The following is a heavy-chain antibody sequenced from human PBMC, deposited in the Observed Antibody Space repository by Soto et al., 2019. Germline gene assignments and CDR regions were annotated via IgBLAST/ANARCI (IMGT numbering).Heavy chain of an antibody. V-gene: IGHV3-23*01. Sequence: PGGTLRLFCAASGFTFSDFVMSWVRQVPGKGLEWVSAITGSGGSAYYADSVKGRFTISRDNSKRTVFLEASSLGAADTAVYYCAVHLGQNYYRLDVWGQGTTVTVSS. CDR2: ITGSGGSA. CDR1: GFTFSDFV. D-gene: IGHD3-22*01. J-gene: IGHJ6*02. CDR3: AVHLGQNYYRLDV.